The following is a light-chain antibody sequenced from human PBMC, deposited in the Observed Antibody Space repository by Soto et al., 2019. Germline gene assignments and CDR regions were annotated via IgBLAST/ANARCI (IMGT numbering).Light chain of an antibody. Sequence: DLQMTQSPSTLSPSVGDRITISCRASQSIGNRLAWYQQKPGTAPKVLIYDASTLGSGVPLRFSSSGSGTNFILTISSLQPDDFATYYCQHYGGLWTFGLGTKVEI. CDR3: QHYGGLWT. CDR1: QSIGNR. V-gene: IGKV1-5*01. CDR2: DAS. J-gene: IGKJ1*01.